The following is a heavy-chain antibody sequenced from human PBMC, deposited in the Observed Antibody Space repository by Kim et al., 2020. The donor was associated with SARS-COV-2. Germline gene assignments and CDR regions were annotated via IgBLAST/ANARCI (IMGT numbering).Heavy chain of an antibody. V-gene: IGHV1-8*01. J-gene: IGHJ6*02. CDR2: MNPNSGNT. Sequence: ASVKVSCKASGYTFTSYDINWVRQATGQGLEWMGWMNPNSGNTGYAQKFQGRVTMTRNTSISTAYMELSSLRSEDTAVYYCARVRALGELYGSGSYYYYYGMDVWGQGTTVTVSS. CDR3: ARVRALGELYGSGSYYYYYGMDV. CDR1: GYTFTSYD. D-gene: IGHD3-10*01.